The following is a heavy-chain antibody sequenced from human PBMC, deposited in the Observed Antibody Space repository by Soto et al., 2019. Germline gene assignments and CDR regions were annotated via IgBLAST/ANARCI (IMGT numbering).Heavy chain of an antibody. CDR3: AREHYYDSSGYPNWFDP. CDR1: GYTFTSYY. CDR2: INPSGGST. V-gene: IGHV1-46*03. Sequence: ASVKVSCKASGYTFTSYYMHCVRQAPGQGLEWMGIINPSGGSTSYAQKFQGRVTMTRDTSTSTVYMELSSLRSEDTAVYYCAREHYYDSSGYPNWFDPWGQGTLVTVSS. D-gene: IGHD3-22*01. J-gene: IGHJ5*02.